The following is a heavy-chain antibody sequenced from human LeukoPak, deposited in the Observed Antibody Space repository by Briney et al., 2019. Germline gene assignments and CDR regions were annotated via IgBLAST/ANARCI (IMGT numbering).Heavy chain of an antibody. CDR2: IRYDGSNK. CDR1: GFTFSSHA. J-gene: IGHJ5*02. CDR3: AKDRINMVRGPIMNWFDP. D-gene: IGHD3-10*01. V-gene: IGHV3-30*02. Sequence: GGSLRLSCAASGFTFSSHAMHWVRQAPGKGLEWVAFIRYDGSNKDYADSVKGRFTISRDNSKNTLYLQMNSLRAEDTALYYCAKDRINMVRGPIMNWFDPWGQGTLVTVSS.